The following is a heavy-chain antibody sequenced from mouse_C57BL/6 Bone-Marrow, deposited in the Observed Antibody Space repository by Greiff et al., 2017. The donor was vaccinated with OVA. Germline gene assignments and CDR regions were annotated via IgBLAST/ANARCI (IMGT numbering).Heavy chain of an antibody. CDR2: IFPGDGDT. Sequence: VQLQESGAELVKPGASVKISCKTSGYAFSSYWMNWVKQRPGKGLEWIGQIFPGDGDTNYNGNFKGKATLTADKSSSTAYMQLSSLTSEDSAVYFCARSASGWYFDVWGTGTTVTVSS. V-gene: IGHV1-80*01. J-gene: IGHJ1*03. CDR3: ARSASGWYFDV. CDR1: GYAFSSYW. D-gene: IGHD6-1*01.